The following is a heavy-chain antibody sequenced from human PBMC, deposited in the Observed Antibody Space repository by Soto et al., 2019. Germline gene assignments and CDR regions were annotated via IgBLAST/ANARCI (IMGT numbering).Heavy chain of an antibody. V-gene: IGHV1-69*08. CDR2: IIPIPDIT. CDR3: ERDRITTRGDAFDL. CDR1: GGTFSTYI. Sequence: QVQLVQSGAEVMKPGSSVKLSCKAPGGTFSTYIISWVRQAPGQGLEWMGRIIPIPDITNYAQKFQGRVTVTADRSTSTAYMELTSLKSEDTAVYYCERDRITTRGDAFDLRWKWTMVTLSP. D-gene: IGHD2-2*01. J-gene: IGHJ3*01.